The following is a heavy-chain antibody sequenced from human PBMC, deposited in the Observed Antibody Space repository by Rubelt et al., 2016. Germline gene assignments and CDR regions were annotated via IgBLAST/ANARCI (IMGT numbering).Heavy chain of an antibody. V-gene: IGHV3-21*01. J-gene: IGHJ6*02. Sequence: VSSISSSSSYIYYADSVKGRFTISRDNAKNSLYLQMNSLRAEDTAVYYCARAPALGDGYNYGMDVWGQGTTVTVSS. CDR2: ISSSSSYI. D-gene: IGHD5-24*01. CDR3: ARAPALGDGYNYGMDV.